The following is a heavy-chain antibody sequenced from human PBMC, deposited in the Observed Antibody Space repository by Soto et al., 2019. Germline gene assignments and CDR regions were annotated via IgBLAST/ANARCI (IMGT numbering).Heavy chain of an antibody. V-gene: IGHV3-30*18. CDR3: AKDLGGRYLPEH. CDR1: GFIFSSFG. D-gene: IGHD3-10*01. Sequence: GGSLRLSCSVSGFIFSSFGMHWVRQAPGKGLDWVAVMSYDGSHKYYTDSVKGRFTISRDNSKNTLYLQMNSLRIEDTAVYYCAKDLGGRYLPEHWGQGTLVTVSS. CDR2: MSYDGSHK. J-gene: IGHJ4*02.